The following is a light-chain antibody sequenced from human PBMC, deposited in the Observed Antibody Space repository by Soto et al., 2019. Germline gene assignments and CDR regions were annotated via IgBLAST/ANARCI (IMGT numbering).Light chain of an antibody. J-gene: IGKJ1*01. V-gene: IGKV3-20*01. CDR3: HQYGTSPQT. CDR2: GAS. Sequence: EVVLTQSPGTVSLSPGERATLSCRASQSVSSSYLAWYQHKRGQAPRLLMYGASSRANGVPDRFSGWGSGTDFTLTISRLEPEDFAVYYCHQYGTSPQTFGQGTKVDIK. CDR1: QSVSSSY.